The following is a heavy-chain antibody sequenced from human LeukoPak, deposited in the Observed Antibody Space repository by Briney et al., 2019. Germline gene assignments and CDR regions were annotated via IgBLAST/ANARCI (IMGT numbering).Heavy chain of an antibody. V-gene: IGHV1-24*01. CDR2: FDPEDGET. J-gene: IGHJ5*02. D-gene: IGHD1-7*01. CDR1: GYTLTELS. Sequence: GASVKVSCKVSGYTLTELSMHWVRQAPGKGLEWMGGFDPEDGETIYAQKFQGRVTMTTDTSTSTAYMELRSLRSDDTAVYYCARARYNWNYVGESWFDPWGQGTLVTVSS. CDR3: ARARYNWNYVGESWFDP.